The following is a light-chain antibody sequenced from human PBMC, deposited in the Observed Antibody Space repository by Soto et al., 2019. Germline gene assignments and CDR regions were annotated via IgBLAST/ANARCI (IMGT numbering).Light chain of an antibody. J-gene: IGKJ2*01. CDR3: QQYSNLPYT. Sequence: EIVMTQSPATLSVSPGERATLSCRASQSVNNNLAWYQQKPGQAPSLLIYGASTRATGIPARFSGSGSGTEFTLTISSLQSEDFAVYSCQQYSNLPYTFGQGTKLEIK. CDR1: QSVNNN. CDR2: GAS. V-gene: IGKV3-15*01.